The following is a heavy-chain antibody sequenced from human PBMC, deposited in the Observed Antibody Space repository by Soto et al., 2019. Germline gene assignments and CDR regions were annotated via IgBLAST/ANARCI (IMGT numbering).Heavy chain of an antibody. J-gene: IGHJ3*02. CDR3: ARGDTDDGYNSDAFDI. CDR1: GGSFSGYY. D-gene: IGHD5-12*01. Sequence: SETLSLTCAVYGGSFSGYYWSWIRQPPGKGLEWIGEINHSGSTNYNPSLKSRVTISVDTSKNQFSLKLSSVTAADTAVYYCARGDTDDGYNSDAFDIWGQGTMVTVSS. CDR2: INHSGST. V-gene: IGHV4-34*01.